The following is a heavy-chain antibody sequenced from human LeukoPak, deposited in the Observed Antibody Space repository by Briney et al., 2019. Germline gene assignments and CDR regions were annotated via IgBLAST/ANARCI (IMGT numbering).Heavy chain of an antibody. Sequence: PSETLSLTCTVSGGSISSSSYYWGWTRQPPGKGLEWIGSIYYSGSTYYNPSLKSRVTISVDTSKNQFSLKLSSVTAADTAVYYCARDQRIAAAGSFDYWGQGTLVTVSS. CDR1: GGSISSSSYY. J-gene: IGHJ4*02. D-gene: IGHD6-13*01. V-gene: IGHV4-39*07. CDR2: IYYSGST. CDR3: ARDQRIAAAGSFDY.